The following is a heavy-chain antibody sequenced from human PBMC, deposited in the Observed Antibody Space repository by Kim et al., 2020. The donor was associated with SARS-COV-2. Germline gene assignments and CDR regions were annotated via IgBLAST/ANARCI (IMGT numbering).Heavy chain of an antibody. V-gene: IGHV3-53*01. J-gene: IGHJ4*02. CDR3: AREFLLGYDSSGHRDY. D-gene: IGHD3-22*01. Sequence: GGSLRLSCAAFGFTVSSNYMSWVRQAPGKGLEWVSVIYSGGSTYYADSVKGRFTISRDNSKNTLYLQMNSLRAEDTAVYYCAREFLLGYDSSGHRDYWGQGTLVTVSS. CDR2: IYSGGST. CDR1: GFTVSSNY.